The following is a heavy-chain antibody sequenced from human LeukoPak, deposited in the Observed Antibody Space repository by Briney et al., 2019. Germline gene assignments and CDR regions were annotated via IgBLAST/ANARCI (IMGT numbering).Heavy chain of an antibody. CDR1: GFPFSNFW. V-gene: IGHV3-74*01. J-gene: IGHJ6*02. CDR3: ARGNYGLDV. CDR2: ISGDGSST. Sequence: GGSLRLSCAASGFPFSNFWMHWVRQAPGKGLVWVSRISGDGSSTNYADSVKGRFTISRDNAKNTLYLQVNSLRAEDTAVYYCARGNYGLDVWGQGTTVTVSS.